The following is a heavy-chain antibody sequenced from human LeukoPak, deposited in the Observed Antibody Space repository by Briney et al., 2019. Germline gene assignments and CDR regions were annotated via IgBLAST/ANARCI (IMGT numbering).Heavy chain of an antibody. CDR3: ARGGAIILAY. J-gene: IGHJ4*02. D-gene: IGHD3-10*01. CDR2: INPAGSVK. V-gene: IGHV3-7*05. Sequence: PGGSLRLSCAASGFTFSSYWMSWVRQAPGKGLEWVANINPAGSVKYYVDSVKGRFTISRDNAENSLYLQMNSLRAADTAVYYCARGGAIILAYWGQGTLVTVSS. CDR1: GFTFSSYW.